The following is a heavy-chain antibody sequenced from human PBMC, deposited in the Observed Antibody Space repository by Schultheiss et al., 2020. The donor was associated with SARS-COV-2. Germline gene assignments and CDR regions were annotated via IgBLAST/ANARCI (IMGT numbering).Heavy chain of an antibody. CDR3: AKDTGGYKNYYYYGMDV. Sequence: GGSLRLSCAASGFTFYDYAMHWVRQAPGKGLEWVSGISWNSGSIGYADSVKGRFTISRDNAKNSLYLQMNSLRAEDTALYYCAKDTGGYKNYYYYGMDVWGQGTTVTVSS. V-gene: IGHV3-9*01. CDR1: GFTFYDYA. D-gene: IGHD5-24*01. J-gene: IGHJ6*02. CDR2: ISWNSGSI.